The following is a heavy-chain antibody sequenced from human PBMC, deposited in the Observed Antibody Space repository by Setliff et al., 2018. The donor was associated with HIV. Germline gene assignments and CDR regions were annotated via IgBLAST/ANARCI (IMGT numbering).Heavy chain of an antibody. Sequence: SETLSLTCTVSGGSISSGSYYWSWIRQPAGKGLEWIGRIYTSGSTNYNPSLKSRVTISVDTSKNQFSLKLRSVTAADTAVYYCARDPPGYGDSNDYWGQGTLVTVSS. J-gene: IGHJ4*02. CDR2: IYTSGST. D-gene: IGHD4-17*01. CDR3: ARDPPGYGDSNDY. CDR1: GGSISSGSYY. V-gene: IGHV4-61*02.